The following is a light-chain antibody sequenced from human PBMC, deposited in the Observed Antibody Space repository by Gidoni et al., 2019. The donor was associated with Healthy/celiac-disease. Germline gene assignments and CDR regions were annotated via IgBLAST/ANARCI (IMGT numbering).Light chain of an antibody. CDR3: QQRSNWPPWT. Sequence: EIVLTQSPATLSLSPGERATLSCRASQSVSSYLAWYQQKPGQAPSLLIYDASNRATGIPARFSGSGSGTDFTLTISSLEPEDFAVYYCQQRSNWPPWTFGQGTKVEXK. V-gene: IGKV3-11*01. CDR1: QSVSSY. CDR2: DAS. J-gene: IGKJ1*01.